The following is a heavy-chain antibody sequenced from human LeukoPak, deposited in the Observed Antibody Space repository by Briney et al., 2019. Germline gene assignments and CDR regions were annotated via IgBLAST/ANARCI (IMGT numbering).Heavy chain of an antibody. Sequence: SETLSLTCTVSGGSISSGGYYWSWIRQHPGKGLEWIGYIYYSGSTYYNPSLKIRVTISLDTSKNQFSLKLSSVTAADTAVYYCARVAGFGELLGFDYWGQGTLVTVSS. D-gene: IGHD3-10*01. CDR2: IYYSGST. CDR3: ARVAGFGELLGFDY. CDR1: GGSISSGGYY. V-gene: IGHV4-31*03. J-gene: IGHJ4*02.